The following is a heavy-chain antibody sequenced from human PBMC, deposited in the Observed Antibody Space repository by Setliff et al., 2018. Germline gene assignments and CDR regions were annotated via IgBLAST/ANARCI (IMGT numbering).Heavy chain of an antibody. J-gene: IGHJ4*02. CDR3: AKEKGSYYDSSGLPDY. D-gene: IGHD3-22*01. V-gene: IGHV3-23*01. Sequence: GGSLRLSCAASGFTFSSYAITWVRQAPGKGLEWVSIISGSAQTTYYADSVKGRFTISRDNSKSTLYLDMSSLRSEDTAVYYCAKEKGSYYDSSGLPDYWGQGTLV. CDR2: ISGSAQTT. CDR1: GFTFSSYA.